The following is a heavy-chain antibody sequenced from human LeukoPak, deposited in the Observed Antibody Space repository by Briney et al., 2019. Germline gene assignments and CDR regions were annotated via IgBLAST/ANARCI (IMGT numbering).Heavy chain of an antibody. J-gene: IGHJ6*03. CDR1: GFTFSNYP. V-gene: IGHV3-30*04. CDR3: AREGPTYDDYGDSYCYYYYMDV. Sequence: GSSLRLSCAASGFTFSNYPIHWVRQAPGKGLEWVSIISYNGVNKYYADSLKGRFTISRDNSKNTLYLQMNSLRAEDTGVYYCAREGPTYDDYGDSYCYYYYMDVWGKGTTVTVSS. D-gene: IGHD4-17*01. CDR2: ISYNGVNK.